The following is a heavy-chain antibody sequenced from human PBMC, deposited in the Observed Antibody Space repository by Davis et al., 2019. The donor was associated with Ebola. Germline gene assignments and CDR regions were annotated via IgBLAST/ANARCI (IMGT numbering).Heavy chain of an antibody. CDR3: AKTSDYGDPFNDY. D-gene: IGHD4-17*01. J-gene: IGHJ4*02. CDR1: GFTFSSYA. Sequence: GGSLRLSCAASGFTFSSYAMSWVRQAPGKGLEWVSTISGSGSSTYYAVSVKGRFTISRDSSKNTLYLQMNSLRAEDTAVYYCAKTSDYGDPFNDYWGQGTLVTVSS. CDR2: ISGSGSST. V-gene: IGHV3-23*01.